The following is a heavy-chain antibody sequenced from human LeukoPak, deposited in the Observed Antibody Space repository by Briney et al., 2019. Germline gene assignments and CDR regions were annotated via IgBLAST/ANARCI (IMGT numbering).Heavy chain of an antibody. CDR2: INVNGGRT. J-gene: IGHJ4*02. D-gene: IGHD3-22*01. CDR1: GFTFNTYV. V-gene: IGHV3-64*02. CDR3: ARATSMIVVAPDY. Sequence: SGGSLRLYCEASGFTFNTYVMHWVRQAPGKGLEYVSGINVNGGRTYYADSVKGRFTVSRDNSKNTLYLQMGHLRVDDMAVYFCARATSMIVVAPDYWGQGAPVTISS.